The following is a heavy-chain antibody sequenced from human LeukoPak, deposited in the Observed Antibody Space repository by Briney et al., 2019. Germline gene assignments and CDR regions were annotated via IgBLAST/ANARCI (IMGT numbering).Heavy chain of an antibody. CDR1: GGSISSYY. CDR2: IYYSGST. V-gene: IGHV4-59*08. Sequence: SETLSLTCTVSGGSISSYYWSWIRQPPGKGLEWIGYIYYSGSTNYNPSLKSRVTISVDTSKNQFSLKLSSVTAADTAVYYCARLASYYGIDVWGQGTTVTVSS. CDR3: ARLASYYGIDV. J-gene: IGHJ6*02.